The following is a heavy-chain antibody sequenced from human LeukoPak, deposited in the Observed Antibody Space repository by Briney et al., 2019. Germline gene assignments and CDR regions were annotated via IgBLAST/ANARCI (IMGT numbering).Heavy chain of an antibody. V-gene: IGHV3-23*01. CDR1: GFTFSSYA. Sequence: GGSLRLSCAASGFTFSSYAMSWVRQAPGKGLEWVSAISGSGGSTYYADSVKGQFTISRDNSKNTLYLQMNSLRAEDTAVYYCATLGWRGGYDYWGQGTLVTVSS. D-gene: IGHD3-22*01. CDR2: ISGSGGST. J-gene: IGHJ4*02. CDR3: ATLGWRGGYDY.